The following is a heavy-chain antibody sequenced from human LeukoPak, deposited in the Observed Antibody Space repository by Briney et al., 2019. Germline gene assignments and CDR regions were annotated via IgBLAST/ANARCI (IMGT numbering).Heavy chain of an antibody. J-gene: IGHJ4*02. V-gene: IGHV3-30*02. D-gene: IGHD2-15*01. CDR3: AKDDQWSLDY. CDR2: IRKDGSDK. Sequence: GGSLRLSCGASGFTFSTNGIHWVRQAPGKGLEWVAYIRKDGSDKYYAGSVKGRFTISRDNSKNTLYLQMNSLRPEDTALYYCAKDDQWSLDYWGQGTGVTVSS. CDR1: GFTFSTNG.